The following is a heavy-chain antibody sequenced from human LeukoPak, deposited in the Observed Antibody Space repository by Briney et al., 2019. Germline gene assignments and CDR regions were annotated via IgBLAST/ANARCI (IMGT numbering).Heavy chain of an antibody. Sequence: GGSLRLSCAASGFTFSSYSMNWVRQAPGKGLEWVSSISSSSSYIYYADSVKGRFTISRDNAKNSLYLQMNSLRAEDTAVYYCARSRSRDAFDIWGQRTLVTVSS. V-gene: IGHV3-21*01. CDR1: GFTFSSYS. CDR2: ISSSSSYI. J-gene: IGHJ3*02. CDR3: ARSRSRDAFDI. D-gene: IGHD2-2*01.